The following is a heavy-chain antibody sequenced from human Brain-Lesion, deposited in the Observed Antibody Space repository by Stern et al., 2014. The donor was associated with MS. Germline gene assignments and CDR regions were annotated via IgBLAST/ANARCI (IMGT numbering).Heavy chain of an antibody. J-gene: IGHJ4*02. Sequence: QVQLQQSGPGLVKPSQTLSLTCSVSGGSISSGSYYWNWIRQPAGKGLEWIGRIYASGSTNYSPSLKSRVFISGDTSKNQFSRKLSSVTAADAAMYYCVRETGGYTYGDTDFFDFWGQGTLVTVSS. CDR1: GGSISSGSYY. V-gene: IGHV4-61*02. D-gene: IGHD5-18*01. CDR2: IYASGST. CDR3: VRETGGYTYGDTDFFDF.